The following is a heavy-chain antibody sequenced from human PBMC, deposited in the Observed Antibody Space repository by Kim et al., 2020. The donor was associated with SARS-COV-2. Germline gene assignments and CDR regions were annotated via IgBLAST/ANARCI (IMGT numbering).Heavy chain of an antibody. CDR1: GFTFSSYS. V-gene: IGHV3-21*01. CDR3: ARGGYCSSTSCYAWEDDAFDI. J-gene: IGHJ3*02. D-gene: IGHD2-2*01. Sequence: GGSLRLSCAASGFTFSSYSMNWVRQAPGKGLEWVSSISSSSSYIYYADAVKGRFTISRDNAKNSLYLQMNSMRAEDTAVYYCARGGYCSSTSCYAWEDDAFDIWGQGTMVTASS. CDR2: ISSSSSYI.